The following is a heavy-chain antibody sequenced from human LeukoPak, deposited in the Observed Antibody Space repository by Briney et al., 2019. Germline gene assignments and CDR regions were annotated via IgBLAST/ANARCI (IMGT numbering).Heavy chain of an antibody. D-gene: IGHD5-18*01. V-gene: IGHV1-2*02. Sequence: ASVKVSCKASGDTFTGYYMHWVRQAPGQGLEWMGWINPNSGGTNYAQKFQGRVTMTRDTSISTAYMELSRLRSDDTAVYYCARESGYSYGYVPFDDWGQGTLVTVSS. CDR1: GDTFTGYY. J-gene: IGHJ4*02. CDR2: INPNSGGT. CDR3: ARESGYSYGYVPFDD.